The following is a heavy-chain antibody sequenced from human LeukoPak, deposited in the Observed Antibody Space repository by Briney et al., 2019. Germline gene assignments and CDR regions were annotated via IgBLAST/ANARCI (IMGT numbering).Heavy chain of an antibody. J-gene: IGHJ4*02. D-gene: IGHD5-18*01. CDR1: GYTFTSYG. Sequence: ASVKVSCKASGYTFTSYGISWVRQAPGQGLEWMGGIIPIFGTANYAQKFQGRVTITADESTSTAYMELSSLRSEDTAVYYCATGGYSYGAFDYWGQGTLVTVSS. CDR3: ATGGYSYGAFDY. V-gene: IGHV1-69*13. CDR2: IIPIFGTA.